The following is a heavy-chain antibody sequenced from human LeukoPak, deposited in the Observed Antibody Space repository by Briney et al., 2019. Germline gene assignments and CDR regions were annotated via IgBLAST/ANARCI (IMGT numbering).Heavy chain of an antibody. J-gene: IGHJ6*02. CDR3: ARNNGMDV. CDR2: VNRDGSET. V-gene: IGHV3-7*03. Sequence: GGSLRLSCTASGFTFSSYTMTWVRQVPGRGPEWVANVNRDGSETYYLDSGKGRFTISKDNAKNSLYLQMNSLRAEDTALYHCARNNGMDVWGQGTTVIVSS. CDR1: GFTFSSYT.